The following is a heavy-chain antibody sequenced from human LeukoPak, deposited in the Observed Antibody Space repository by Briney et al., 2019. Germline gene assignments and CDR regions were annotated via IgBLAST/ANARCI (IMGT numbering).Heavy chain of an antibody. J-gene: IGHJ4*02. CDR3: ARISGWSAIDY. CDR1: GFTFSSNG. V-gene: IGHV3-33*08. D-gene: IGHD6-19*01. CDR2: IWYDGSKE. Sequence: GGSLRLSCAASGFTFSSNGMHWVRQAPGKGLEWVAVIWYDGSKEYYADSVKGRFTISRDNSKNTVYLQMNSVRAEDTAVYYCARISGWSAIDYWGQGTLVTVSS.